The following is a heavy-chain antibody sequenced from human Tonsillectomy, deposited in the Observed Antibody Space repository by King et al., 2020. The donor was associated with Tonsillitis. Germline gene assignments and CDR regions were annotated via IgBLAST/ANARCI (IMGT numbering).Heavy chain of an antibody. J-gene: IGHJ4*02. CDR1: GYSFTSYW. D-gene: IGHD4-17*01. V-gene: IGHV5-10-1*01. Sequence: QLVQSGAEVKKPGASLRISCKGSGYSFTSYWISWVRQMPGKGLEWMGRIDPSDSYTNYSPSFQGHVTISADKSISTAYLPWSSLKASDTAMYYWARPEVYGDYLSPDWGQGTLVTVSS. CDR2: IDPSDSYT. CDR3: ARPEVYGDYLSPD.